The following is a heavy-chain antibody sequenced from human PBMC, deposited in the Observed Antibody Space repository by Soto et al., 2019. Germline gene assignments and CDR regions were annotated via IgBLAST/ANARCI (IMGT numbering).Heavy chain of an antibody. CDR1: GGSISSSSYY. CDR2: IYYSGST. V-gene: IGHV4-39*01. D-gene: IGHD2-15*01. CDR3: ARHTPAISISDH. Sequence: QLQLQESGPGLVKPSETLSLTCTVSGGSISSSSYYWGWIRQPPGKGLELIGSIYYSGSTYYNPSLTSRASICVDTSKTQSSLKLSSVPAADTAVYYCARHTPAISISDHWGQGTLVTVSS. J-gene: IGHJ4*02.